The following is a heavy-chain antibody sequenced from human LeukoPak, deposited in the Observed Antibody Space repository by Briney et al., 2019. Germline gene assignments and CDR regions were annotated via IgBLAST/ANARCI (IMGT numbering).Heavy chain of an antibody. J-gene: IGHJ4*02. CDR3: ARGGFGSGSYSDY. D-gene: IGHD3-10*01. Sequence: ASVKVSCKASGYTFTSYDINWVRQATGQGLEWMGWMNRNSGDTGYVQKFQGRVTMTRDTSISTAYMELSSLRSEDTAVYYCARGGFGSGSYSDYWGQGTLVNVSS. CDR1: GYTFTSYD. CDR2: MNRNSGDT. V-gene: IGHV1-8*01.